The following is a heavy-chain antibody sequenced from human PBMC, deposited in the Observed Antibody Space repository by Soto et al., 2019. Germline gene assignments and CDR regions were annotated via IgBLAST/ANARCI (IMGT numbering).Heavy chain of an antibody. Sequence: ASVTVSCQASGYTFTDYYMHWVGQAPAEGREWMGWINPNRGGTNYAQKFQGSVTMTRDTFSSTADMALSRLSSDDPAAYYCVRDSGASYGGWFVPWGQGTLVTVSS. CDR3: VRDSGASYGGWFVP. CDR2: INPNRGGT. D-gene: IGHD1-26*01. V-gene: IGHV1-2*02. J-gene: IGHJ5*02. CDR1: GYTFTDYY.